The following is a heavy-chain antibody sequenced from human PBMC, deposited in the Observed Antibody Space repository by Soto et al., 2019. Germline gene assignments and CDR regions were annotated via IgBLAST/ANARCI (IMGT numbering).Heavy chain of an antibody. D-gene: IGHD2-2*01. CDR1: GGTFSSYA. Sequence: QVQLVQSGAEVKKPGSSVKVSCKASGGTFSSYAISWVRQAPGQGLEWMGGIIPIFGTANYAQKFQGRVTITADESTSTAYMELSSLRSEDTAVYYCARSRYCSSTSCYARYTHYFDYWGQGTLVTVSS. V-gene: IGHV1-69*01. CDR2: IIPIFGTA. CDR3: ARSRYCSSTSCYARYTHYFDY. J-gene: IGHJ4*02.